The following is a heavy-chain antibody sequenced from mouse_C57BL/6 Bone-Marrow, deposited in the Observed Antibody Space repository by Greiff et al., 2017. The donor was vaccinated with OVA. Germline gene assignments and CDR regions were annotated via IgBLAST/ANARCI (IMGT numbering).Heavy chain of an antibody. D-gene: IGHD1-1*01. J-gene: IGHJ2*01. CDR3: ALYNYGSGFDY. CDR2: SYPGSGNT. Sequence: QVQLQQSGPELVKPGASVKISCKASGYSFTSYYIHWVKQRPGQGLAWIGWSYPGSGNTKYNEKVKGKATLSADTSSSTAYMQISSLTSEDTAVYYCALYNYGSGFDYWGKGTTLTVSS. V-gene: IGHV1-66*01. CDR1: GYSFTSYY.